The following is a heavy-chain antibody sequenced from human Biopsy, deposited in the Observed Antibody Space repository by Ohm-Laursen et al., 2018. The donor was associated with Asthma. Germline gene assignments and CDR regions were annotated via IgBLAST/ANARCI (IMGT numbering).Heavy chain of an antibody. CDR3: VKDIRLQLWGFDS. D-gene: IGHD6-13*01. V-gene: IGHV3-9*01. CDR2: VSWNSGSI. CDR1: GFTFDDYA. J-gene: IGHJ4*02. Sequence: SLRLSCIACGFTFDDYAMHRVRQAPGKGLEWVSGVSWNSGSIDYADSVKGRFTISRDNAKNPLYLPMNSQRGADTALYYCVKDIRLQLWGFDSWGQGTLVTVSS.